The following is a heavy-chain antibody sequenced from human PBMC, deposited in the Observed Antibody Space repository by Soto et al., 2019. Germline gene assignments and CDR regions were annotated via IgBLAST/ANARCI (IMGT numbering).Heavy chain of an antibody. J-gene: IGHJ4*02. D-gene: IGHD6-19*01. CDR1: AFSLSTSGVG. CDR3: AHREDIISVAGMG. Sequence: QNTLKESGPTLVKPTQTLTLTCTFSAFSLSTSGVGVGWNRQPPGKALECLAAIYWNEEKRYRPSLKSSLTITKDTSKNQVVLTVPNMAPVDTATYYCAHREDIISVAGMGWGQGTQVTVSS. CDR2: IYWNEEK. V-gene: IGHV2-5*01.